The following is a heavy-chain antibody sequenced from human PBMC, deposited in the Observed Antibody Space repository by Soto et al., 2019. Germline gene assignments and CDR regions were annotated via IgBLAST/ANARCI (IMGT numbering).Heavy chain of an antibody. Sequence: QITLKESGPTLVKPTQTLTLTCTFSGFSLTTTGLGVGWIRQPPGKTLEFLASIYWYDFQRYSPSLKSRLTITQDTYRNQVVLTMTNMDPADTATYYCAHRPDGSHFDSWGQGILVTVSS. CDR1: GFSLTTTGLG. J-gene: IGHJ4*02. CDR2: IYWYDFQ. V-gene: IGHV2-5*01. D-gene: IGHD6-25*01. CDR3: AHRPDGSHFDS.